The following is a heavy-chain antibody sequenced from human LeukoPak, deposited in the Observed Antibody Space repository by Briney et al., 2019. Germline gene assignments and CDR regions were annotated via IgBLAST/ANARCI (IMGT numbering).Heavy chain of an antibody. V-gene: IGHV4-4*02. D-gene: IGHD2-2*01. J-gene: IGHJ4*02. CDR1: SGSISSGIW. CDR2: IYHSGST. CDR3: ARHRKNIVVVPATRYFDY. Sequence: SETLYLTCGVSSGSISSGIWWSWVRQPPGKGLEWIGEIYHSGSTNYNPSLKSRATISVDTSKNQFSLKLSSVTAADTAVYYCARHRKNIVVVPATRYFDYWGQGTLVTVSS.